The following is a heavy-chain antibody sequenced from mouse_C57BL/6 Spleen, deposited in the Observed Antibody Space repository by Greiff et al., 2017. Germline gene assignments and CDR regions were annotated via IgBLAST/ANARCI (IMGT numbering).Heavy chain of an antibody. D-gene: IGHD2-4*01. J-gene: IGHJ3*01. Sequence: VQLQQPGAELVMPGASVKLSCKASGYTFTSYWMHWVKQRPGQGLEWIGEIDPSDSYTNYNQKFKGKSTLTVDKSSSTAYMQLSSLTSEDSAVYYCACDYPYWGQGTLVTGSA. CDR3: ACDYPY. CDR1: GYTFTSYW. CDR2: IDPSDSYT. V-gene: IGHV1-69*01.